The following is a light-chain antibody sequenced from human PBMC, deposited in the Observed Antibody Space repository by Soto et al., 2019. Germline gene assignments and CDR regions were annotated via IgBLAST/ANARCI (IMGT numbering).Light chain of an antibody. V-gene: IGKV1-39*01. CDR2: TAS. J-gene: IGKJ4*01. Sequence: DIQMTQSPSSLSASVGDRLTITCRASQTVGIYLNWFQHKSGKAPKLLIYTASSLRSGVPSRFSGSGSGTDFTLTISSLQPEDFATYYCQQTYSTPLTFGGGTKVEI. CDR3: QQTYSTPLT. CDR1: QTVGIY.